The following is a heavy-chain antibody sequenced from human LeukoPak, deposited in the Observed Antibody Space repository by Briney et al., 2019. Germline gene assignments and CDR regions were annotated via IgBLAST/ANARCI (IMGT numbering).Heavy chain of an antibody. D-gene: IGHD3-10*01. Sequence: SETLSLTCAVYGGSFRGYYWSWIRQPPGKGLEWIGEINHSGSTNYNPSLKSRVTISVDTSKNQFSLKLSSVTAADTAEYYCARGLGLHYYGSGSSHRPLDYWGQGTLVTVSS. J-gene: IGHJ4*02. CDR2: INHSGST. CDR1: GGSFRGYY. CDR3: ARGLGLHYYGSGSSHRPLDY. V-gene: IGHV4-34*01.